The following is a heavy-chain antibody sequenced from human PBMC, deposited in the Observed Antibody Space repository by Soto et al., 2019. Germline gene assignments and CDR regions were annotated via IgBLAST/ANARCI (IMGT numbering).Heavy chain of an antibody. V-gene: IGHV1-69*01. CDR2: IIPIFDTP. D-gene: IGHD3-16*02. J-gene: IGHJ4*02. CDR3: ARIMGSGGVVGGFDY. Sequence: QVQLVQSGAEVKKPGSAVKISCKASGGTFNKYAMNWVRQAPGKGLEWMGGIIPIFDTPNYAQKFQGRLTITVDESTTTAYMDLSSLRSEDTAVYFGARIMGSGGVVGGFDYWGQGTQFTVSS. CDR1: GGTFNKYA.